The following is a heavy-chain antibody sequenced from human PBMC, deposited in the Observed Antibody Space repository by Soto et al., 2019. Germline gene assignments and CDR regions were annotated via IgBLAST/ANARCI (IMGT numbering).Heavy chain of an antibody. J-gene: IGHJ4*02. Sequence: QVPLVQSGAEVKKPGSSVKVSCKASGGTFSSYAISWVRQAPGQGLEWMGGIIPIFDTANYAQKFQGRVTITADESTSTAYMELSSLRSEDTAVYYCARDYYDSSGYSEPGNDYWGQGTLVTVSS. V-gene: IGHV1-69*01. CDR2: IIPIFDTA. CDR1: GGTFSSYA. CDR3: ARDYYDSSGYSEPGNDY. D-gene: IGHD3-22*01.